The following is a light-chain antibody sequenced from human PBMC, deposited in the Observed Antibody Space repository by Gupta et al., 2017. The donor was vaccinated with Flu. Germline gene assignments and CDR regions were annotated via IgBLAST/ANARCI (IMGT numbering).Light chain of an antibody. CDR3: QQENNSPYT. Sequence: EIVLTPSPGTLSLSPGERATLPCRASQSVSSSYLEWYQQKPGQAPRLLIYSTSSRATGIPDRFSGGGSGTEFTLTISRLEPEDFAVYYCQQENNSPYTFGQGTKLEIK. J-gene: IGKJ2*01. V-gene: IGKV3-20*01. CDR2: STS. CDR1: QSVSSSY.